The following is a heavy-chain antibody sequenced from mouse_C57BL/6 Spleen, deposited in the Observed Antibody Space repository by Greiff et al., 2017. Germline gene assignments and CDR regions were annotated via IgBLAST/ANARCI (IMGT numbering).Heavy chain of an antibody. Sequence: QVQLQQPGTELVKPGASVKLSCKASGYTFTSYWMHWVKQRPGQGLEWIGNINPSNGGTNYNEKFKSKATLTVDKSSSTAYIQLSSLTSEDSAVYYCAREAYYSSYEGYFDYWGQGTTLTVSS. CDR3: AREAYYSSYEGYFDY. V-gene: IGHV1-53*01. D-gene: IGHD2-5*01. J-gene: IGHJ2*01. CDR2: INPSNGGT. CDR1: GYTFTSYW.